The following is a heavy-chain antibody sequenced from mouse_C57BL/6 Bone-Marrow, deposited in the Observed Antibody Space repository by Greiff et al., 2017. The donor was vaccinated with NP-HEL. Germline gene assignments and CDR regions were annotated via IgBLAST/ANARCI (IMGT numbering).Heavy chain of an antibody. D-gene: IGHD1-1*01. J-gene: IGHJ2*01. Sequence: DVMLVESGGDLVKPGGSLKLSCAASGFTFSSYGMSWVRQTPDKRLEWVATISSGGSYTYYPDSVKGRFTISRDNAKNTLYLQMSSLKSEDTAMYYCARFYGRDYWGQGTTLTVSS. CDR1: GFTFSSYG. CDR2: ISSGGSYT. V-gene: IGHV5-6*02. CDR3: ARFYGRDY.